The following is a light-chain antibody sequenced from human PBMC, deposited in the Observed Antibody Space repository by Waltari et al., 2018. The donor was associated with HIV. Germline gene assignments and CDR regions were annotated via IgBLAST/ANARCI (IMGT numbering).Light chain of an antibody. Sequence: QSALTQPASVSGSPGQSITISCTGTSSDVGGYNYVSWYQQHPGKAPKLMIYDVSKRPSGVSNRFSGSKSGTTVTLTIGGVQAEDEADYYCQSADNSGPHVVFGGGTTLTVL. J-gene: IGLJ2*01. CDR3: QSADNSGPHVV. V-gene: IGLV2-14*01. CDR2: DVS. CDR1: SSDVGGYNY.